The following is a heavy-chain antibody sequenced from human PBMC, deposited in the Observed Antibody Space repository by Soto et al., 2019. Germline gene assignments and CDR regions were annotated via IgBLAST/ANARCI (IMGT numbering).Heavy chain of an antibody. Sequence: QVQLVQSGAEVEKPGASVKVSCKASGYTFTNYDIHWVRQATGQGLEWMGWMNPDSGNTGQSKQFQGRVTMTRDTSISTAHMEMSSLRSEDTAVYYCARGSFRRTWFDPWGQGTLVTVSS. CDR3: ARGSFRRTWFDP. CDR1: GYTFTNYD. CDR2: MNPDSGNT. V-gene: IGHV1-8*01. J-gene: IGHJ5*02.